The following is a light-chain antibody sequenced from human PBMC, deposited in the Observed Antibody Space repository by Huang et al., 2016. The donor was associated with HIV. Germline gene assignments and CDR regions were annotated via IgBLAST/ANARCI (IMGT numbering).Light chain of an antibody. Sequence: DIVLTQSPATLSLSPGEGASLSCRASQSVSNYLAWYPQKPGQAPRLLIYDASNRATGIPARFSGSGSGTDFTLTISSLEPEDFAVYYCQQRGSRPPRFGRGTKVEIK. V-gene: IGKV3-11*01. CDR2: DAS. CDR1: QSVSNY. CDR3: QQRGSRPPR. J-gene: IGKJ1*01.